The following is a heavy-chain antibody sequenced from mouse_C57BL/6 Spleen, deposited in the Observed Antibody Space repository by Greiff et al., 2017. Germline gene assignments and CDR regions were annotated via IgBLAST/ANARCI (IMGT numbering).Heavy chain of an antibody. J-gene: IGHJ4*01. CDR2: IHPNSGST. V-gene: IGHV1-64*01. Sequence: QVQLQQPGAELVKPGASVQLSCKASGYTFPSYWMHWVKQRPGQGLEWIGMIHPNSGSTNYNEKFKSKATLTVDKSSSTAYMQLSSLTSEDSAVYYCARGGYDAGYAMDYWGQGTSVTVSS. CDR1: GYTFPSYW. D-gene: IGHD2-2*01. CDR3: ARGGYDAGYAMDY.